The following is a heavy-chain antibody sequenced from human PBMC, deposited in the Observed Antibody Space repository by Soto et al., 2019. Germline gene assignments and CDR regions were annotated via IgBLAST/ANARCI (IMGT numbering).Heavy chain of an antibody. Sequence: SETLSLTCTVSGGSISSYYWSWIRQPPGKGLEWIGYIYYSGSTNYNPSLKSRVTISVDTSKNQFSLKLSSVTAADTAVYYCARYQSNAGGSYYDSSGYYYFDYWGQGTLVTVSS. D-gene: IGHD3-22*01. J-gene: IGHJ4*02. CDR1: GGSISSYY. V-gene: IGHV4-59*01. CDR2: IYYSGST. CDR3: ARYQSNAGGSYYDSSGYYYFDY.